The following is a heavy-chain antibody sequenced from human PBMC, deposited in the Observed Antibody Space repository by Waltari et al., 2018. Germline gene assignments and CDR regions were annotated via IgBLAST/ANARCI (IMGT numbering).Heavy chain of an antibody. V-gene: IGHV3-23*01. J-gene: IGHJ3*02. CDR3: AKVRSNWNRHDAFDI. CDR1: GFTFRSYA. CDR2: ISGSGGST. D-gene: IGHD1-20*01. Sequence: EVQLLESGGGLVQPGGSLRLSCAASGFTFRSYAMSWVRQAPGKGLEWVPAISGSGGSTDYADSVKGRFTISRDNSKNTLYLQMNSLRAEDTAVYYCAKVRSNWNRHDAFDIWGQGTMVTVSS.